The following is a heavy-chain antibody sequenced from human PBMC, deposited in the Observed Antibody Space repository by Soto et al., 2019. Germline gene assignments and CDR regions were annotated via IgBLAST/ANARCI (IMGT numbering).Heavy chain of an antibody. D-gene: IGHD2-2*01. Sequence: GGSLRLSCAASGIIFSGYGMHWVRQAPGKGLEWVAVIRYDGSNEYYADSVRGRFTISRDNSKNTLYLKMNSLRAEDTAVYYCAKDLRSTRVYYFDYWGQGILVTVSS. CDR3: AKDLRSTRVYYFDY. CDR2: IRYDGSNE. CDR1: GIIFSGYG. V-gene: IGHV3-30*02. J-gene: IGHJ4*02.